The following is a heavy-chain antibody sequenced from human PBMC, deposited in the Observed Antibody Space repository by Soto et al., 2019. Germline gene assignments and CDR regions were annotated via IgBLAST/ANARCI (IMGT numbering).Heavy chain of an antibody. CDR2: IYYSGST. J-gene: IGHJ6*02. CDR3: ARDGDYGDYGMDV. CDR1: GGSISSYY. Sequence: KPSETLSLTCTVSGGSISSYYWSWIRQPPGKGLGWIGYIYYSGSTNYNPSLKNRVTISVDTSKNQFSLKLSSVTAADTAVYYCARDGDYGDYGMDVWGQGTTVTVSS. D-gene: IGHD4-17*01. V-gene: IGHV4-59*01.